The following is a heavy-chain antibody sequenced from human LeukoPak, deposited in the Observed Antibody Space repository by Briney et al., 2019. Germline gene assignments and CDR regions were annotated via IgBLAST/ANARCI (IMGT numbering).Heavy chain of an antibody. Sequence: GGSLRLSCSASGFTFSSYAMHWVRQAPGKGPEYVSAISSNGGSTYYADSVKGRFTISRDNSKNTLYLQMSSLRAEDTAVYYCVKGDIVVVVAAGFDYWGQGTLVTVSS. CDR3: VKGDIVVVVAAGFDY. V-gene: IGHV3-64D*06. J-gene: IGHJ4*02. CDR2: ISSNGGST. D-gene: IGHD2-15*01. CDR1: GFTFSSYA.